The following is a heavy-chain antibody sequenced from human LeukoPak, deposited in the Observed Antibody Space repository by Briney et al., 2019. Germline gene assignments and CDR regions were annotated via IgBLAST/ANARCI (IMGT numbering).Heavy chain of an antibody. V-gene: IGHV3-30*18. CDR1: GFTFSSYG. D-gene: IGHD3-16*02. Sequence: QPGGSLRLSCAASGFTFSSYGMHRVRQAPGKGLEWVAVISYDGSNKYYADSVKGRFTISRDNSKNTLYLQMNSLRAEDTAVYYCAKVPHLDYDYVWGSYRVDYWGQGTLVTVSS. CDR2: ISYDGSNK. J-gene: IGHJ4*02. CDR3: AKVPHLDYDYVWGSYRVDY.